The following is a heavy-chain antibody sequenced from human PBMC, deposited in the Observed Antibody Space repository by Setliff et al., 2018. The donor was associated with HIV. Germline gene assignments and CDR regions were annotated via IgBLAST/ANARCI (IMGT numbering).Heavy chain of an antibody. CDR1: GFTFSSYS. CDR2: ISSSSSYI. Sequence: GESLKISCAASGFTFSSYSMNWVRQAPGKGLEWVSSISSSSSYIYYADSVKGRFTISRDNAKNTLYLQMNSLRAEDTAVYYCARGRVMVYANRRYYYYMDVWGKGTTVTVS. J-gene: IGHJ6*03. D-gene: IGHD2-8*01. V-gene: IGHV3-21*04. CDR3: ARGRVMVYANRRYYYYMDV.